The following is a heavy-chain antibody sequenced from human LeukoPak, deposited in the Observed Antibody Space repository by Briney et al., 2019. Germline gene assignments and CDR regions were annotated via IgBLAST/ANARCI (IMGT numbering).Heavy chain of an antibody. V-gene: IGHV3-73*01. CDR2: IRSKANSYAT. CDR3: TTLAAAGPGFDY. J-gene: IGHJ4*02. CDR1: GFTFSGSV. D-gene: IGHD6-13*01. Sequence: GGSLKLSCAASGFTFSGSVMHWVRQASGKGLEWVGRIRSKANSYATAYAASVKGRFTISRDDSKNMAYLQMNSLKTEDTAVYYCTTLAAAGPGFDYWGQGTLVTVSS.